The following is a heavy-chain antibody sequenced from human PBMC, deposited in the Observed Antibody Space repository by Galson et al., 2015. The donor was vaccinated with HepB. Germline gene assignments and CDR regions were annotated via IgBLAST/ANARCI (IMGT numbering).Heavy chain of an antibody. CDR1: GFSLTNARMG. Sequence: PALVKPTQTLTLTCTVSGFSLTNARMGVSWIRQPPGKALEWLAHIFSNDEKSFSTSLKSRLTISKDTSKSQVVLTMTNMDPVDTATYCCARMLLDGDYATRRWFDPWGQGTLVTVSS. J-gene: IGHJ5*02. D-gene: IGHD4-17*01. CDR2: IFSNDEK. CDR3: ARMLLDGDYATRRWFDP. V-gene: IGHV2-26*01.